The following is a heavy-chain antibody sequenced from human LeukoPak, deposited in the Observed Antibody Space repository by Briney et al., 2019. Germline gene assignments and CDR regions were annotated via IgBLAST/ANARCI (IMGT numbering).Heavy chain of an antibody. J-gene: IGHJ3*02. CDR1: GYTFTSYD. D-gene: IGHD2-2*01. CDR2: MNPNSGNT. CDR3: ARARIDCSSTSCDDAFDI. Sequence: GASVKVSCKASGYTFTSYDINWVRQATGQGPEWMGWMNPNSGNTGYAQKFQGRVTITGNTSISTAYMELSSLRSEDTAVYYCARARIDCSSTSCDDAFDIWGQGTMVTVSS. V-gene: IGHV1-8*03.